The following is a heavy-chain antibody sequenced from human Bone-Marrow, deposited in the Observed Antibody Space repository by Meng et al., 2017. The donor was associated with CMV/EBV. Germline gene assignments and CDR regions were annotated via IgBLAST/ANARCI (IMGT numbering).Heavy chain of an antibody. CDR2: IYYTGGT. V-gene: IGHV4-61*01. J-gene: IGHJ4*02. CDR3: ARTEGGRGGNRYFDY. Sequence: GSLRLSCTVSGGSVSSNNYYWSWIRQPPGMGLEWIGYIYYTGGTNYNPALKSRVTISIDTSKNQFSLKLSSVTAADTAVYYGARTEGGRGGNRYFDYWGQGTLVTVSS. CDR1: GGSVSSNNYY. D-gene: IGHD3-16*01.